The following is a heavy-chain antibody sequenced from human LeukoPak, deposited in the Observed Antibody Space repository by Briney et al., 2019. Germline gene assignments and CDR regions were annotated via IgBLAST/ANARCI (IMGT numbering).Heavy chain of an antibody. D-gene: IGHD5-12*01. CDR2: ISGSGGST. CDR1: GFTFSSYA. Sequence: EPGGSLRLSCAASGFTFSSYAMSWVRQAPGKGLEWVSAISGSGGSTYYADSVKGRFTISRDNSKNTLYLQMNSLRAEDTAVYYCAKGGEGGYDMDGGYWGQGTLVTVSS. J-gene: IGHJ4*02. CDR3: AKGGEGGYDMDGGY. V-gene: IGHV3-23*01.